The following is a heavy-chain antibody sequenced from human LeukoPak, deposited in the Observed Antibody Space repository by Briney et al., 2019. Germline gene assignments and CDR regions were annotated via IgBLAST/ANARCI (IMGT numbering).Heavy chain of an antibody. CDR3: ARDHARDHFDY. D-gene: IGHD2-2*01. CDR2: IYYSGST. J-gene: IGHJ4*02. Sequence: PSETLSLTCTVSGGSISSSSYYWGWIRQPPGKGLEWIGSIYYSGSTYYNPSLKSRVTISVDTSKNQFSLKLSSVTAADTAVYYCARDHARDHFDYWGQGTLVTVSS. V-gene: IGHV4-39*07. CDR1: GGSISSSSYY.